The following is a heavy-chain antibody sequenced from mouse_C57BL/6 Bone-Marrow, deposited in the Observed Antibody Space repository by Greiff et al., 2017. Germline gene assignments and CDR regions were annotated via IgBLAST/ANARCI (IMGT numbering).Heavy chain of an antibody. CDR2: IWTGGGT. CDR3: ARFYGSSYYYFDY. CDR1: GFSFTSYA. Sequence: QVHLQQSGPGLVAPSQSLSITCTVSGFSFTSYAISWVRQPPGKGLEWLGVIWTGGGTNYNSALKSRLSISKDNSKSQVFLKMNSLQTDDTARYYCARFYGSSYYYFDYWGQGTTLTVSS. V-gene: IGHV2-9-1*01. J-gene: IGHJ2*01. D-gene: IGHD1-1*01.